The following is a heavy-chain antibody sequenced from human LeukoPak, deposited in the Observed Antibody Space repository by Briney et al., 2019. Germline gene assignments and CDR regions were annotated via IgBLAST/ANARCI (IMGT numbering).Heavy chain of an antibody. CDR3: ASSVGSTDY. CDR1: GESLSIYY. CDR2: INHRGST. D-gene: IGHD1-26*01. J-gene: IGHJ4*02. V-gene: IGHV4-34*01. Sequence: SETLSLTCAVYGESLSIYYWTWIRQSPGMGLEWIGEINHRGSTNLNPSLKSRVTLSVDTSKHQFSLKLTSVTAADAAVYYCASSVGSTDYWGQGTLVTVSS.